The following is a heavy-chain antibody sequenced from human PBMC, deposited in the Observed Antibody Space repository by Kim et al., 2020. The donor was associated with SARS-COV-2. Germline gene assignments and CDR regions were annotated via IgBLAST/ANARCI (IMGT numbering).Heavy chain of an antibody. CDR1: GGTFSSYA. CDR3: ARRTYSNYVGYYYGMDV. J-gene: IGHJ6*02. V-gene: IGHV1-69*13. Sequence: SVKVSCKASGGTFSSYAISWVRQGPGQGLEWMGGIIPIFGTANYAQKFQGRVTITADESTSTAYMELSSLRSEDTAVYYCARRTYSNYVGYYYGMDVWGQGTTVTVSS. D-gene: IGHD4-4*01. CDR2: IIPIFGTA.